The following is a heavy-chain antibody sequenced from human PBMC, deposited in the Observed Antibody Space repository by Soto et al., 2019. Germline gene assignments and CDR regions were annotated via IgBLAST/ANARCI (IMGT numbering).Heavy chain of an antibody. V-gene: IGHV4-59*01. CDR3: ARGFGLGSDY. CDR1: GGSISTYY. Sequence: SETLSLTCTLSGGSISTYYWSWIRQPPGKGLEWIGYIYYSGSTTYNPSLRSPVTISVDTSKNQFSLKLSSVTAADTAVYSSARGFGLGSDYWGQGTLVTVSS. J-gene: IGHJ4*02. CDR2: IYYSGST. D-gene: IGHD3-3*01.